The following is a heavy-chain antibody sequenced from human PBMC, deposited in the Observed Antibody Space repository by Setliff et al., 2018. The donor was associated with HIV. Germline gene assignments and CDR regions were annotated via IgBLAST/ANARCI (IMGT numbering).Heavy chain of an antibody. D-gene: IGHD6-19*01. CDR1: GGSISSYY. Sequence: NPSETLSLTCTVSGGSISSYYWSWIRQPPGKGLEWIGYIYYSGSSNHNPSLKSRVTISVDTSKNQFSLKLSSVTAADTAVHYCARGYPGIAVAGLSYYYYYYMDVWGKGTTVTVSS. CDR2: IYYSGSS. V-gene: IGHV4-59*01. CDR3: ARGYPGIAVAGLSYYYYYYMDV. J-gene: IGHJ6*03.